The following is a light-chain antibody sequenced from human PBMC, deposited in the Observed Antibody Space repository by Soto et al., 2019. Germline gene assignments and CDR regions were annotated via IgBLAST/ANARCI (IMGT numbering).Light chain of an antibody. CDR3: QQYNSYSGT. V-gene: IGKV1-5*03. Sequence: DIQMTQSPSTLSASVGDRVTITCRASQSISSWLAWYQQKPGKAPKLLIYKASSIESGVPSRFSGSGSGTEFTLTISSLQPDDFATYYCQQYNSYSGTFGQGTKVEIK. CDR2: KAS. J-gene: IGKJ1*01. CDR1: QSISSW.